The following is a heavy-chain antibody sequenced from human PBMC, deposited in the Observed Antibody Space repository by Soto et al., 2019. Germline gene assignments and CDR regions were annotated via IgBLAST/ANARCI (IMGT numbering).Heavy chain of an antibody. J-gene: IGHJ4*02. Sequence: QLQLQESGPGLVKPSETLSLTCTVSGGSISSSSYYWGWIRQPPGKGLEWIGSIYYSGGTYYNPSLTSRVTISVDPSQTQFSLKLSSVTAADTAVYYCARPSGSYLFYFDYWGQGTLVTVSS. CDR2: IYYSGGT. D-gene: IGHD1-26*01. CDR1: GGSISSSSYY. V-gene: IGHV4-39*01. CDR3: ARPSGSYLFYFDY.